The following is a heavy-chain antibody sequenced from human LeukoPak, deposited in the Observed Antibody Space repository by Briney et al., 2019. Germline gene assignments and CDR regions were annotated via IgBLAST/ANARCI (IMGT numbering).Heavy chain of an antibody. V-gene: IGHV1-2*02. J-gene: IGHJ4*02. Sequence: VASVKVSCKASVYTFTSYYMHWVRQAPRQGLEWMRWINPNSGGTNYAQKFQGRVTMTRDTSISTAYMELSRLRSDDTAVYYCARAPTITPHFDYWGQGTLVTVSS. CDR2: INPNSGGT. CDR3: ARAPTITPHFDY. D-gene: IGHD3-9*01. CDR1: VYTFTSYY.